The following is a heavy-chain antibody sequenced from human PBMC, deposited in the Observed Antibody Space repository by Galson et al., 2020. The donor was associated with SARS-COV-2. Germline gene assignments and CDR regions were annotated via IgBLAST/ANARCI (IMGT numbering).Heavy chain of an antibody. CDR2: IYYSGGT. CDR1: GGSISSGDYY. J-gene: IGHJ5*02. V-gene: IGHV4-30-4*01. CDR3: ARYYYDSSGLCRFDP. Sequence: ETSETLSLTCTVSGGSISSGDYYWSWIRQSPGKGLEWIGYIYYSGGTYSNPSLNSLVTISLDKSKNQFFLKLSSVTAADTAVYYCARYYYDSSGLCRFDPWGQGTLVTVSS. D-gene: IGHD3-22*01.